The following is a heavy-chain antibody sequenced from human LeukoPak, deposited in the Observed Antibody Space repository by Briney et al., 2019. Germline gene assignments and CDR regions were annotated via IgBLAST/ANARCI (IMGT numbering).Heavy chain of an antibody. D-gene: IGHD5-18*01. CDR2: ISGSGGST. CDR1: GFTFSSYA. Sequence: GGSLRLSCAASGFTFSSYAMSWVRQAPGKGLEWVSAISGSGGSTYYADSVKGRFTISRDNSKNTLYLQMNSLRAEDTAVYYCARALDLQLWLQGFDFWGQGTLVPVSS. J-gene: IGHJ4*02. CDR3: ARALDLQLWLQGFDF. V-gene: IGHV3-23*01.